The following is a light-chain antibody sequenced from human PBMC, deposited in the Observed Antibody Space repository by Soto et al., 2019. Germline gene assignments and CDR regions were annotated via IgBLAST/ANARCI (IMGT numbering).Light chain of an antibody. CDR1: RSDIGSYNY. J-gene: IGLJ1*01. CDR3: ISYIGSSTSYV. CDR2: GVS. V-gene: IGLV2-14*01. Sequence: QSALTQPASVSGSPGQSITISCSGTRSDIGSYNYVAWYQQFPGKTPKILIYGVSNRPSGVSSRFSGSKSGNTASLTISGLQAEDEADYYCISYIGSSTSYVFGSGTKV.